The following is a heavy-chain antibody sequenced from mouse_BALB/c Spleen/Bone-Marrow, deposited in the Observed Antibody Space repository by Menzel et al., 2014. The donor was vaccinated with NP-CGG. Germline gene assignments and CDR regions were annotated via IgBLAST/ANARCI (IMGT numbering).Heavy chain of an antibody. CDR3: ESRGEYFDV. CDR1: GYSFTGYY. Sequence: VQLKESGPELVKPGASVKISCKASGYSFTGYYMHWVKQSHGNSLDWIGYIYPYNGVSSYNQKFKGKATLTVDKSSSTAYMELRSLTPDDSAVYYWESRGEYFDVWGAGTTVTVSS. J-gene: IGHJ1*01. CDR2: IYPYNGVS. V-gene: IGHV1-31*01.